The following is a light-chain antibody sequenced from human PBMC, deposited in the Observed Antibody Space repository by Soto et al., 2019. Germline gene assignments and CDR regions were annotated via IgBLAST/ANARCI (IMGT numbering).Light chain of an antibody. CDR2: DVS. Sequence: QSVLTQPASVSGSPGQSITISCTGTSSHVGDYNYVSWYQQHPGKAPKLMIYDVSNRPSGVSNRFSGSKSGNTASLTISGLQAEDEADYYCSSYTSSSTRVFGTGTKVTV. J-gene: IGLJ1*01. V-gene: IGLV2-14*01. CDR1: SSHVGDYNY. CDR3: SSYTSSSTRV.